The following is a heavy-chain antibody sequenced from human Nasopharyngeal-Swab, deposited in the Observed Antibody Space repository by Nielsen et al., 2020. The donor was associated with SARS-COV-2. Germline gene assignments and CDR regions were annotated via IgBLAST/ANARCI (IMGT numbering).Heavy chain of an antibody. J-gene: IGHJ5*02. Sequence: VRQMPGKGLGWMGFIYPGDSDTRYSLSFRGQVTISAHKTINTAYLQWSSLKASDTAMYYCARRDYGDYSGWFDPWGQGTLVTVSS. CDR3: ARRDYGDYSGWFDP. CDR2: IYPGDSDT. D-gene: IGHD4-17*01. V-gene: IGHV5-51*01.